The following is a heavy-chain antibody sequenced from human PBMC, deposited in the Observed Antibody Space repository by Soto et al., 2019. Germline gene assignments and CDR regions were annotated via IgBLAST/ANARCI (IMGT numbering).Heavy chain of an antibody. CDR3: ARGGFSSSWRLDY. Sequence: ASVKVSCKATGYIFIEYYISWMREAPGQGLEWMGWTIPYNGDTNFAQKFQGRVTITTETSTSTAYMELRSLRSDDTAVYYCARGGFSSSWRLDYWGQGTLVTVSS. D-gene: IGHD6-13*01. J-gene: IGHJ4*02. V-gene: IGHV1-18*04. CDR2: TIPYNGDT. CDR1: GYIFIEYY.